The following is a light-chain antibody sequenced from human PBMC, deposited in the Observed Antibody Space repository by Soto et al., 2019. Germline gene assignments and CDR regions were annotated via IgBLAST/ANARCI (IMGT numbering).Light chain of an antibody. CDR3: QQYNSYST. J-gene: IGKJ1*01. CDR2: KAS. CDR1: QSISSW. V-gene: IGKV1-5*03. Sequence: DIQMTQSPSTLSASVGDRVTITCRASQSISSWLAWYQQKPGKAPKVLIYKASRLESGVPSRFSGSGSGTEFTRTISSLQPDDFATYYGQQYNSYSTFGQGTKVEIK.